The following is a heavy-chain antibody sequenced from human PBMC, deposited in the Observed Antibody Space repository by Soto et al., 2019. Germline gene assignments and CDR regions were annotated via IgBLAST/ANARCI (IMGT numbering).Heavy chain of an antibody. CDR3: ARDLVAGTQFDY. CDR1: GFTFSSYG. CDR2: IWYDGSNK. Sequence: QVQLVESGGGVVQPGRSLRLSCAASGFTFSSYGMHWVRQAPGKGLEWVAVIWYDGSNKYYADSVKGRFTISRDNSKNPLYLQMNSLRAEDTAVYYCARDLVAGTQFDYWGQGTLVTVSS. V-gene: IGHV3-33*01. J-gene: IGHJ4*02. D-gene: IGHD6-19*01.